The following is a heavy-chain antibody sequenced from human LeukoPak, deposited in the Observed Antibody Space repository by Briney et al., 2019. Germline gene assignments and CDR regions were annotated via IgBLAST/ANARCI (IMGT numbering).Heavy chain of an antibody. CDR3: AGLGTTTGYYYMDV. Sequence: PSQTLSLTRTVSGGSISSGSYYWSWIRQPAGKGLEWIGRIYTSGSTNYNPSLKGRVTISVDTSKNQFSLKLSSVTAADTAVYYCAGLGTTTGYYYMDVWGKGTTVTVSS. CDR1: GGSISSGSYY. CDR2: IYTSGST. D-gene: IGHD7-27*01. J-gene: IGHJ6*03. V-gene: IGHV4-61*02.